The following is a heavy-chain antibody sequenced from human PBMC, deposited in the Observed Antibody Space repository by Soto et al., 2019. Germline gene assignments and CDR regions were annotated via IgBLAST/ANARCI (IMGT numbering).Heavy chain of an antibody. V-gene: IGHV3-23*01. CDR3: PRGGSAGKGSPQDF. Sequence: GVSLRLSCAASGFTFSSFALSWVLQATGKGLDWVSAISGSGGSTYSADSVKGRFAISRDNSKNTLYLQMSSLRSEDTAVYYCPRGGSAGKGSPQDFWGQGSLVTVSS. J-gene: IGHJ4*02. CDR1: GFTFSSFA. D-gene: IGHD6-13*01. CDR2: ISGSGGST.